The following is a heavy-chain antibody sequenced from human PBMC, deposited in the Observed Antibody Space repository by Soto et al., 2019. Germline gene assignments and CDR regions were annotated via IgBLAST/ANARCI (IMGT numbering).Heavy chain of an antibody. V-gene: IGHV3-30*18. J-gene: IGHJ6*02. Sequence: PGGSLRLSCAAAGFTFSSYGMHWVRQAPGKGLEWVAVISYDGSNKYYADSVKGRFTISRDNSKNTLYLQMNSLRAEDTAVYYCAKEKGGYDFWSGYYRPYYYYGMDVWGQGTTVTVSS. D-gene: IGHD3-3*01. CDR2: ISYDGSNK. CDR3: AKEKGGYDFWSGYYRPYYYYGMDV. CDR1: GFTFSSYG.